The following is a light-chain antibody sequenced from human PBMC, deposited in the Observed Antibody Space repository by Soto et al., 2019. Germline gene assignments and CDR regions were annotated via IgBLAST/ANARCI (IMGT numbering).Light chain of an antibody. CDR2: DVS. CDR3: SSYTSSNTPYV. V-gene: IGLV2-14*01. J-gene: IGLJ1*01. CDR1: SSVIGAYNY. Sequence: QSALTQSASVSGSPGQSITISCTGTSSVIGAYNYVSWYQQHPGKAPKVMIHDVSNRPSGVSSRFSGSKSGNTASLTISGLQSEDEADSYCSSYTSSNTPYVFGTGTKLTVL.